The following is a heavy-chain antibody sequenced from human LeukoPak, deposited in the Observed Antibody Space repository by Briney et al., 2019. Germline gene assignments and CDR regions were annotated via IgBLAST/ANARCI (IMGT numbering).Heavy chain of an antibody. V-gene: IGHV1-46*01. Sequence: ASVKVSCKASGYTFTSYNLYWVRQAPGQGLEWMGIIDPSGGSSRNAQKFQGRVTMTTDTSTSTVYMELRSLRSDDTAVYYCARIRQTLELPDYWGQGTLVTVSS. CDR1: GYTFTSYN. CDR2: IDPSGGSS. J-gene: IGHJ4*02. D-gene: IGHD1-26*01. CDR3: ARIRQTLELPDY.